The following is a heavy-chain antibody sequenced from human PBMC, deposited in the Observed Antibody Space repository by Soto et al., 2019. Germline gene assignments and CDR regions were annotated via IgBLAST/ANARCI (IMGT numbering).Heavy chain of an antibody. J-gene: IGHJ4*02. CDR2: ISSGSKTI. CDR1: GFTFSGYS. CDR3: AREDILGVRSFDY. V-gene: IGHV3-48*02. Sequence: LRLSCAASGFTFSGYSMNWVRQAPGKGLEWVSYISSGSKTIYYADSVQGRFTVSRDNAKNSQYLQMSSLTDEDTAVYYCAREDILGVRSFDYWGRGTLVTVSS. D-gene: IGHD3-10*01.